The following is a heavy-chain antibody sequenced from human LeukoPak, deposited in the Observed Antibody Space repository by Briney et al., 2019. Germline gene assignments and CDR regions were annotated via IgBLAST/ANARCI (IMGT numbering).Heavy chain of an antibody. D-gene: IGHD3-3*01. Sequence: GGSLRLSCAASGFTFSSYSMNWVRQAPGKGLEWVASISSSSSYIYYADSVKGRFTISRDNAKNSLYLQMNSLRAEDTAVYYCARDSEPDFWSGYYCLDYWGQGTLVTVSS. CDR3: ARDSEPDFWSGYYCLDY. J-gene: IGHJ4*02. CDR2: ISSSSSYI. V-gene: IGHV3-21*01. CDR1: GFTFSSYS.